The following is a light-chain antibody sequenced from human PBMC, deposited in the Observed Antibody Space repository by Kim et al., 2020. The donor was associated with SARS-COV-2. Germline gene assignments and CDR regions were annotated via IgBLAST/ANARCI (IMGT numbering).Light chain of an antibody. CDR3: LQHNSYPWT. J-gene: IGKJ1*01. Sequence: PSVEDRCTISCRASPSIRNDLGWYLQKPGKAPKRLIYAASSVQSGVPSRFSGSGSGTEFTLTISSLQPEDFATYYCLQHNSYPWTFGQGTKVDIK. V-gene: IGKV1-17*01. CDR1: PSIRND. CDR2: AAS.